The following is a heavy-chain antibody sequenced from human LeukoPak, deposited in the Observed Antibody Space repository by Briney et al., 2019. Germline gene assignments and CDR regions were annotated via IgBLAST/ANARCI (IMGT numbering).Heavy chain of an antibody. D-gene: IGHD2/OR15-2a*01. V-gene: IGHV4-39*07. J-gene: IGHJ3*02. CDR3: ARANEIVLNAFDI. Sequence: WVRQPPGKGLEWIGSIYYSGSTYYNPSLKSRVTISVDTSKNQFSLKLSSVTAADTAVYYCARANEIVLNAFDIWGQGTMVTVSS. CDR2: IYYSGST.